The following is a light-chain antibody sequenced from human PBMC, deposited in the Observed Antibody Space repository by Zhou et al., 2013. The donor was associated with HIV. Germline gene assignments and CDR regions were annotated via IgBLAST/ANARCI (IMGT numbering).Light chain of an antibody. J-gene: IGKJ1*01. CDR1: PGISSY. V-gene: IGKV1-8*01. CDR2: AAS. CDR3: QQYYSYPRT. Sequence: AIRMTQSPSSFSASTGDRVTITCRASPGISSYLAWYQQKPGKAPKLLIYAASTLQSGVPSRFSGSGSGTDFTLTINCLQSEDFATYYCQQYYSYPRTFGQGTKVEIK.